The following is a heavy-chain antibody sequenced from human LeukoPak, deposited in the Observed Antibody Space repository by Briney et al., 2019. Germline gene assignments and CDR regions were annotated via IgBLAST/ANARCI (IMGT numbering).Heavy chain of an antibody. V-gene: IGHV4-4*07. CDR1: GGSISSYY. CDR2: IYTSGST. J-gene: IGHJ4*02. D-gene: IGHD3-3*01. Sequence: PSETLSLTCTVSGGSISSYYWSWIRQPAGKGLEWIGRIYTSGSTNYNPSLKSRVTISVDKSTNQLSLKLSSVTAADTAVYYCARGITIFGVAYDYWGQGTLVTVS. CDR3: ARGITIFGVAYDY.